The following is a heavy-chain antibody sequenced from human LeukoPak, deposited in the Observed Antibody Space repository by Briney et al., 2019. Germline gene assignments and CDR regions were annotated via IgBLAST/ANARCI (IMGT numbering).Heavy chain of an antibody. J-gene: IGHJ4*02. CDR1: GDYITTTNYY. D-gene: IGHD3-9*01. CDR3: ARRSRLYKHETTGYHDS. CDR2: ILYSGTT. V-gene: IGHV4-39*01. Sequence: SETLSLTCNVSGDYITTTNYYWAWIRQPPGKGLEWISSILYSGTTYYNPSLKSRVTISMDTSKKQISLRLSSVSATEKAIYYCARRSRLYKHETTGYHDSWGQGTRVTVSS.